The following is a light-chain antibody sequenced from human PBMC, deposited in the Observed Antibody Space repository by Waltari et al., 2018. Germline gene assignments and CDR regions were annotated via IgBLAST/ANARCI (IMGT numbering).Light chain of an antibody. CDR3: QQCDRSPLT. V-gene: IGKV3-20*01. CDR1: QSVTSSY. J-gene: IGKJ4*01. Sequence: IVLTQSPGTLSLSPGERATLSCRASQSVTSSYLAWYQQKPDQAPRLLIYGASTRATGIPDRFSGSGSGTDFTLTISRLEPEDFAVYYCQQCDRSPLTFGGGTKVEIK. CDR2: GAS.